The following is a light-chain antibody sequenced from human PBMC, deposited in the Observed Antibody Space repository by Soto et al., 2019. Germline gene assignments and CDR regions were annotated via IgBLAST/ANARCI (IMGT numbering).Light chain of an antibody. V-gene: IGKV3-20*01. CDR2: AAS. CDR3: QQYGSSPWT. Sequence: EIVLTQSPGTLSLSPGERATLSCRASQSVSSAYVAWYQQKPGQAPRLLMYAASSRDTGVPDRFSGSGSATDFTLTISRLEPEDFAVYHCQQYGSSPWTFGQGTKVEIK. CDR1: QSVSSAY. J-gene: IGKJ1*01.